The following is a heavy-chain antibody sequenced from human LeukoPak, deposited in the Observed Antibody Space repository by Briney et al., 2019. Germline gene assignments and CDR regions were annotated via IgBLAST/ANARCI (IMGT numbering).Heavy chain of an antibody. CDR2: IYSGGST. D-gene: IGHD2-21*02. CDR1: GFTFSSYW. Sequence: PGGSLRLSCVASGFTFSSYWMTWVRQAPGKGLEWVSVIYSGGSTFYADSVKGRFSISRDNSKNTLYLQLNSLRVEDTAVYYCARETAPAYCGGDCPPGGWFDPWGQGTLVTVSS. J-gene: IGHJ5*02. V-gene: IGHV3-66*01. CDR3: ARETAPAYCGGDCPPGGWFDP.